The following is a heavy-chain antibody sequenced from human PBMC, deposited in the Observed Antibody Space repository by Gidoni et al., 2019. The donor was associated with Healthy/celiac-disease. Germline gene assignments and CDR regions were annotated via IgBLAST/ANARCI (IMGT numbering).Heavy chain of an antibody. CDR3: ARGYDFWSGYPRGDYMDV. D-gene: IGHD3-3*01. V-gene: IGHV3-13*01. Sequence: EVQLVESGGGLVQPGGSLRLSCAASGFTFSSYDMHWVRQATGKGLEWVSAIGTAGDTYYPGSVKGRFTISRENAKNSLYLQRNSLRAGDTAVYYCARGYDFWSGYPRGDYMDVWGKGTTVTVSS. CDR2: IGTAGDT. CDR1: GFTFSSYD. J-gene: IGHJ6*03.